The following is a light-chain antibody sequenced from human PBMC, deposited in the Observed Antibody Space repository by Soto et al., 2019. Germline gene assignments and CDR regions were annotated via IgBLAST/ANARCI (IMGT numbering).Light chain of an antibody. CDR1: QSVLYRSSNKSY. Sequence: DIVMTQSPDFLAVSLGERATITCKSSQSVLYRSSNKSYLAWYQQRPGQPPTLLLNWASTRESGVPDRFIGSGSETDFTLTISNLEPEDFAVYYCQQRGDWPLYTFGQGTKLEIK. CDR3: QQRGDWPLYT. V-gene: IGKV4-1*01. J-gene: IGKJ2*01. CDR2: WAS.